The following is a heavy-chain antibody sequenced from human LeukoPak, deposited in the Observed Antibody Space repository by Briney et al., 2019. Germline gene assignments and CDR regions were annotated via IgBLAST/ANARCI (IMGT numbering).Heavy chain of an antibody. D-gene: IGHD2-2*01. CDR1: GFTFSSYA. V-gene: IGHV3-23*01. Sequence: PGGSLRLSCAASGFTFSSYAMSWVRQAPGKGLEWVSAISGSGGSTYYADSVKGRFTISRDNAKNSLYLQMNSLRAEDTAVYYCARGYCGSTSCYAAFGIWGQGTMVTVSS. CDR3: ARGYCGSTSCYAAFGI. CDR2: ISGSGGST. J-gene: IGHJ3*02.